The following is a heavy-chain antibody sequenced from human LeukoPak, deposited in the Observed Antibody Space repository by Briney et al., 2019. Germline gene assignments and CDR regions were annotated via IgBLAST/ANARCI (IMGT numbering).Heavy chain of an antibody. V-gene: IGHV1-2*02. CDR1: GYTFTGYY. CDR2: INPNSGGT. Sequence: ASVKVSCKASGYTFTGYYMHWVRQAPGQGLEWMGWINPNSGGTNYAQKFQGRVTMTRDTSISTAYMELSRPRSDDTAVYYCARTYTDDPGPFDYWGQGTLVTVSS. D-gene: IGHD1-1*01. J-gene: IGHJ4*02. CDR3: ARTYTDDPGPFDY.